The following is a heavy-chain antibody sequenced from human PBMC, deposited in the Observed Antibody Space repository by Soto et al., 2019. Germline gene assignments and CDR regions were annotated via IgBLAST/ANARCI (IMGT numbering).Heavy chain of an antibody. CDR3: ARGNDILTGYYVY. D-gene: IGHD3-9*01. CDR1: GYSFTTYA. V-gene: IGHV1-18*01. CDR2: IGTYNGNT. J-gene: IGHJ4*02. Sequence: GPEVKKPGASVKVSCKASGYSFTTYAISWVRQAPGQGLEWMGWIGTYNGNTDYAQKLQGRVTMTTETSTSTVYMELRSLTSDDTAVYYCARGNDILTGYYVYWGQGTLVTVSS.